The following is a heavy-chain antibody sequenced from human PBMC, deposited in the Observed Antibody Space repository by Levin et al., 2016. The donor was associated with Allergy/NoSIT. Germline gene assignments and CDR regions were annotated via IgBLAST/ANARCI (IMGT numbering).Heavy chain of an antibody. CDR2: INPNSGGT. V-gene: IGHV1-2*02. J-gene: IGHJ6*02. D-gene: IGHD1-20*01. CDR1: GYTFIGYY. Sequence: ASVKVSCKPSGYTFIGYYIHWVRQAPGQGLEWMGWINPNSGGTNYAQKFQGRVTLARDTSISTAYMELSRLTSDDTAVYYCATLTGTTEYYYGMVVWGRGTTVTVSS. CDR3: ATLTGTTEYYYGMVV.